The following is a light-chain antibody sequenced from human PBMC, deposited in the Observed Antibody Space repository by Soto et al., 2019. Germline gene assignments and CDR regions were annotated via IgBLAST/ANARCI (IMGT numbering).Light chain of an antibody. V-gene: IGKV1-5*01. J-gene: IGKJ1*01. CDR3: QQCYMGWT. CDR2: DAS. Sequence: DIQMTQSPSTLSASVGDRVSITCRASQSIGRFLAWYQHQPGKAPKLLIYDASTSESGVPSRFSGTGSGTEFTFSITSLQPEDFGTYYCQQCYMGWTFGQGTKVDI. CDR1: QSIGRF.